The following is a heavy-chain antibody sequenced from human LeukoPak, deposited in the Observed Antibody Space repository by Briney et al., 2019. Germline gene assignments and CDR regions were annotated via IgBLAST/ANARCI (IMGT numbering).Heavy chain of an antibody. CDR1: GFTFSSYS. CDR3: ARGPNGSYYFDY. V-gene: IGHV3-21*01. J-gene: IGHJ4*02. CDR2: ISSSSSYI. Sequence: GGSLRLSCAASGFTFSSYSMNWVRQAPGKGLEWVSSISSSSSYIYYADSVRGRFTISRDNAKNSLYLQMNSLTAEDTAVYYCARGPNGSYYFDYWGQGTLVTVSS. D-gene: IGHD5-24*01.